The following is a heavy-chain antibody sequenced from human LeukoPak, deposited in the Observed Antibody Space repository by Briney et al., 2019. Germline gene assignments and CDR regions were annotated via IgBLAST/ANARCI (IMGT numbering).Heavy chain of an antibody. CDR1: GGSISSYY. D-gene: IGHD6-19*01. CDR3: ARGYSSGWYLYFDY. J-gene: IGHJ4*02. Sequence: PSETLSLTCTASGGSISSYYWSWIRQPPGKGLEWIGYIYYSGSTNYNPSLKSRVTISVDTSKNQFSLKLSSVTAADTAVYYCARGYSSGWYLYFDYWGQGTLVTVSS. V-gene: IGHV4-59*01. CDR2: IYYSGST.